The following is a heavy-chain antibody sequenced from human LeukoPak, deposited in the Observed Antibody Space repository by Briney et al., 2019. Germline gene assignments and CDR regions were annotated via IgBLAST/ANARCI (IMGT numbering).Heavy chain of an antibody. CDR2: IYYSGST. Sequence: SETLSLTCTVSDGSISSGGYYWSWIRQHPGKGLGWIGYIYYSGSTYYNPSLKSRVTISVDTSKNQFSLKLSSVTAADTAVYYCARVAAAGTRYYFDYWGQGTLVTVSS. J-gene: IGHJ4*02. V-gene: IGHV4-31*03. CDR3: ARVAAAGTRYYFDY. D-gene: IGHD6-13*01. CDR1: DGSISSGGYY.